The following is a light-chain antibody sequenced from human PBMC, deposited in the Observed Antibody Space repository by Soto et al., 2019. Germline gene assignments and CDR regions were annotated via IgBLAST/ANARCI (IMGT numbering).Light chain of an antibody. CDR1: SSNIASNT. J-gene: IGLJ2*01. CDR3: AAWDDSLNGVV. CDR2: TDN. Sequence: QSVLTQPPSASGTPGQRVTISCSGSSSNIASNTVNWYQQLPGTAPKVLIYTDNQRPSGVPDRFSGSKSGTSAFLAISGLQSEDEADYYCAAWDDSLNGVVFGGGTKLTVL. V-gene: IGLV1-44*01.